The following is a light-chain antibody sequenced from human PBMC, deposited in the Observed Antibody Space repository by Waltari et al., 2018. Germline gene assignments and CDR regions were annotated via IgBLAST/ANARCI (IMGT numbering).Light chain of an antibody. CDR3: QQANSFPPA. J-gene: IGKJ1*01. Sequence: DIQMTQSPSSVSASVGDRVTITCRASQGISILLAWYQQNPRKAPKPLNSAASSLQSRAPSRFSCSGYGTDFALTISSLQPEDFATYYGQQANSFPPAFGQGTKVEIK. CDR2: AAS. V-gene: IGKV1-12*01. CDR1: QGISIL.